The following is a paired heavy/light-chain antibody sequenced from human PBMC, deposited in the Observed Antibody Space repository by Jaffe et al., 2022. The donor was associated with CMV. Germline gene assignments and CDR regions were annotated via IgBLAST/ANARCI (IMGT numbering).Heavy chain of an antibody. Sequence: EVQLVESGGGLVQPGGSLRLSCAASGFTFSNTWMSWVRQAPGKGLEWVANVKPDESEKYYLSSVKGRFTISRDNAKKSLYLQMNSLRAEDTAVYYCATDMTTVTPTLNAFDIWGQGTMVTVSS. D-gene: IGHD4-17*01. CDR3: ATDMTTVTPTLNAFDI. V-gene: IGHV3-7*01. CDR1: GFTFSNTW. CDR2: VKPDESEK. J-gene: IGHJ3*02.
Light chain of an antibody. Sequence: DIQMTQSPSSLSASIGDRVTITCRASQGIRNYLAWFQQKPGKAPKSLIYAASNLQSGVPSKFSGSGSETDFTLTISSLHPEDFATYFCQQYISYPYTFGQGTKLEIK. J-gene: IGKJ2*01. CDR3: QQYISYPYT. V-gene: IGKV1-16*02. CDR1: QGIRNY. CDR2: AAS.